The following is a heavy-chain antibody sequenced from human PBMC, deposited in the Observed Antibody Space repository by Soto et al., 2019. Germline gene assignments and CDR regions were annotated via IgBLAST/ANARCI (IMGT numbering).Heavy chain of an antibody. V-gene: IGHV1-3*01. D-gene: IGHD1-1*01. J-gene: IGHJ4*02. Sequence: QVQLVQSGAEVKKPGASVKVSCKASGYTFTSYGIHWVRQAPGQGLEWMGGIDGGSGNTKYSPKIQGRVTVTRDTSASPAYMELSSLRSEDTAVYYCARDRVLNGLFDYWGQGTLVTVS. CDR1: GYTFTSYG. CDR2: IDGGSGNT. CDR3: ARDRVLNGLFDY.